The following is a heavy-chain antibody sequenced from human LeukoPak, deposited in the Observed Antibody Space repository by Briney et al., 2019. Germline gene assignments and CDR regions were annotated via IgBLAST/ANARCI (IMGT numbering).Heavy chain of an antibody. J-gene: IGHJ6*02. CDR3: ARASWSGYYINGMDV. Sequence: SETLSLTCTVSDGSISSYYWSWIRQPPGKGLEWIGYIYYSGSTNYNPSLKSRVTMTVDTSKNQFSLKVSSVTAADTAVYYCARASWSGYYINGMDVWGQGTTVIVSS. CDR1: DGSISSYY. V-gene: IGHV4-59*08. D-gene: IGHD3-3*01. CDR2: IYYSGST.